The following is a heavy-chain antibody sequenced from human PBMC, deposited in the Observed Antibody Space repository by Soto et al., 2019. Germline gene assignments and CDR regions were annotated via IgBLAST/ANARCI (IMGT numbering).Heavy chain of an antibody. CDR1: GFIFSNYG. V-gene: IGHV3-30*03. Sequence: GGSLRLSCAASGFIFSNYGMHWVRQAPGKGLEWVAVISYDGSNEYYADSVKGRFTISRDNSKNTLYLQMNSLRVEDTAVYCCARGHAAAYCYFDSWGQGTPVTVSS. CDR2: ISYDGSNE. D-gene: IGHD2-8*02. CDR3: ARGHAAAYCYFDS. J-gene: IGHJ4*02.